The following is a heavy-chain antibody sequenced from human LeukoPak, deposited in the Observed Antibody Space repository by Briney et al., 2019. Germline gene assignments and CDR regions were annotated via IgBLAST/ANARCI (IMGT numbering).Heavy chain of an antibody. CDR1: LDSTTSNF. V-gene: IGHV4-4*02. CDR2: IHRSGSP. J-gene: IGHJ4*02. CDR3: ARYGSGTSYITNYFDY. D-gene: IGHD3-10*01. Sequence: SETLSLTCTASLDSTTSNFWSWVRQPPGKGLEWIGEIHRSGSPNYNPSLQSRVTISIDRSRNQIVLELSSVTAADTAVYYCARYGSGTSYITNYFDYWGQGTLVTVSS.